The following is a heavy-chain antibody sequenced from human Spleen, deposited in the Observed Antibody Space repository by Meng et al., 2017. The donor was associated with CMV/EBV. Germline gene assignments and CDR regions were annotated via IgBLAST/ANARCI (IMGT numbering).Heavy chain of an antibody. CDR1: GFTFSGSA. Sequence: GESLKISCAASGFTFSGSAMHWVRQASGKGLEWVGRIRSKANSYATAYAASVKGRFTISRDDSKNTAYLQMNSLKTEDTAVYYCTRHMSNYYDSSGYYDDAFDIWGQGTMVTVSS. D-gene: IGHD3-22*01. J-gene: IGHJ3*02. CDR3: TRHMSNYYDSSGYYDDAFDI. CDR2: IRSKANSYAT. V-gene: IGHV3-73*01.